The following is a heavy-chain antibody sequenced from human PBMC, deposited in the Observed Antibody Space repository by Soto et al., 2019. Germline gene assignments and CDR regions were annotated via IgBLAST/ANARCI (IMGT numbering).Heavy chain of an antibody. CDR2: INLAGSAI. CDR3: ARVIEARRSSYIMDV. D-gene: IGHD6-6*01. V-gene: IGHV3-74*01. Sequence: EVQLVESGGGLVQPGGSLRLSCVASGCTLSDYWMHWVRQVPGKVLLWVSRINLAGSAIGYADSVKGRLTISRDDARNTLYLQMNSLRAEDMGMYYCARVIEARRSSYIMDVWGRGTTVTVSS. J-gene: IGHJ6*02. CDR1: GCTLSDYW.